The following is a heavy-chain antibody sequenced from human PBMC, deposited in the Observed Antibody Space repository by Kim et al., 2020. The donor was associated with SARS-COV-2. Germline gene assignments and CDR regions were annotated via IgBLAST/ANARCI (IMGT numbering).Heavy chain of an antibody. Sequence: SETLSLTCTVSGGSISSGGYYWSWIRQHPGKGLEWIGYIYYSGSTYYNPSLKSRVTISVDTSKNQFSLKLSSVTAADTAVYYCARAKQGGMIVVVIREFDYCGQGTLVTVSS. CDR1: GGSISSGGYY. J-gene: IGHJ4*02. CDR3: ARAKQGGMIVVVIREFDY. D-gene: IGHD3-22*01. V-gene: IGHV4-31*03. CDR2: IYYSGST.